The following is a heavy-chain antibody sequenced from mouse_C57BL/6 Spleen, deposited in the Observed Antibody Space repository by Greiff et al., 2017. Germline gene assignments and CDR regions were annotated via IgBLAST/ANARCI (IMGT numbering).Heavy chain of an antibody. V-gene: IGHV1-47*01. CDR1: GYTFTTYP. D-gene: IGHD2-12*01. CDR3: ARDKADDGYAMGY. CDR2: FHPYNDDT. J-gene: IGHJ4*01. Sequence: QVQLQQSGAELVKPGASVKMSCKASGYTFTTYPIEWMKQNHGKSLEWIGNFHPYNDDTKYNEKFKGNVTLTVVKTSSTAYMLLSSLTSEDSAVYFCARDKADDGYAMGYWGQGTSVTVSS.